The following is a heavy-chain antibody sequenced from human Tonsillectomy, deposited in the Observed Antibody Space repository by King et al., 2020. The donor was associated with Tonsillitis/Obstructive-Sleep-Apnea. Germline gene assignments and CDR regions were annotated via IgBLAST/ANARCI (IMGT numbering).Heavy chain of an antibody. CDR1: VDSFTNYW. CDR2: FYPGDSDT. V-gene: IGHV5-51*01. D-gene: IGHD5/OR15-5a*01. CDR3: ARSTYYYYMDV. J-gene: IGHJ6*03. Sequence: EQLVQSGAEVKKPGESLKISCKGSVDSFTNYWIGWVRQRPGEGLAWMGIFYPGDSDTRSSPSLQGQVTISADKSFSTAYLQWSSLKASDTAMYYCARSTYYYYMDVWGKGTTVTVSS.